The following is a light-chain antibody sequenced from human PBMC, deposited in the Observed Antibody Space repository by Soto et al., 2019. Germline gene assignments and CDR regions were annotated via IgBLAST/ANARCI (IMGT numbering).Light chain of an antibody. CDR3: QQYYSYPPT. V-gene: IGKV1-8*01. J-gene: IGKJ2*01. Sequence: AIRMTQSPSSFSASTGGRVTITCGASQGIRSYLAWYQQKPGKAPKLLIYAASTLQSGVPSRFSGSGSGTDFTLTISCLQSEDFATYYCQQYYSYPPTFGQGTKLEIK. CDR1: QGIRSY. CDR2: AAS.